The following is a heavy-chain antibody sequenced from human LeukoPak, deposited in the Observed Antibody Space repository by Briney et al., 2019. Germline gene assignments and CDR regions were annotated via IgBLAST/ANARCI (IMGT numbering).Heavy chain of an antibody. Sequence: ASVKVSCKASGYTFTGYYMHWVRQAPGQGLEWMGWINPNSGGTNYAQKFQGRVTMTRDTSISTAYMELSRLRSDDTAVYYCARDTGRYYYYYMDVWGKGTTVTASS. J-gene: IGHJ6*03. D-gene: IGHD1-26*01. V-gene: IGHV1-2*02. CDR3: ARDTGRYYYYYMDV. CDR2: INPNSGGT. CDR1: GYTFTGYY.